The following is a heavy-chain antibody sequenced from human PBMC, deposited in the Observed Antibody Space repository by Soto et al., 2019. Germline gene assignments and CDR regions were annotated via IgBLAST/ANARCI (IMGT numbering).Heavy chain of an antibody. J-gene: IGHJ5*02. V-gene: IGHV1-69*13. Sequence: SVKVSCKASGGTFSSYAISWVRQAPGQGLEWMGGIIPILGTANYAQKFQGRVTITAEESTSTAYKELSSRRSEDTAMYYFDRDYSSSLNWFDPWGKRTLVVVGS. CDR2: IIPILGTA. D-gene: IGHD6-13*01. CDR3: DRDYSSSLNWFDP. CDR1: GGTFSSYA.